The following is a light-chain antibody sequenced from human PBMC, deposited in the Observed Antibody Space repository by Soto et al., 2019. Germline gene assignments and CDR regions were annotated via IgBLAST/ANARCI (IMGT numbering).Light chain of an antibody. V-gene: IGLV1-40*01. J-gene: IGLJ2*01. CDR1: SSNIGAGYE. CDR2: DDN. Sequence: QSVLTQPPSVSGAPGQRVTISCSGSSSNIGAGYEVHWYQQPPGTAPKLLIYDDNNRPSGVPDRFSGSKSGTSASLAITGLQAEDEADYYCQSYDSSLSGSVFGGGTQLTV. CDR3: QSYDSSLSGSV.